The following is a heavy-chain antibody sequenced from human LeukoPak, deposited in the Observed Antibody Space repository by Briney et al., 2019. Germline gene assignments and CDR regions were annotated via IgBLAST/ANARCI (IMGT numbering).Heavy chain of an antibody. CDR2: TNTANGNT. J-gene: IGHJ4*02. V-gene: IGHV1-3*04. Sequence: ASVKVSCKASGYTFTSYVMHWVRQAPGQRLEWMGWTNTANGNTKYSQKFQGRVTVTRDTSASTAYMELSSLRSEDTAVYYCARDPYSSAWYSPYYFDYWGQGTLVTVSS. CDR1: GYTFTSYV. D-gene: IGHD6-19*01. CDR3: ARDPYSSAWYSPYYFDY.